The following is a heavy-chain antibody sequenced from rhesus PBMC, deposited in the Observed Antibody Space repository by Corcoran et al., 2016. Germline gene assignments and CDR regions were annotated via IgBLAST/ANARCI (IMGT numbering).Heavy chain of an antibody. J-gene: IGHJ6*01. D-gene: IGHD4-23*01. CDR2: ISSGGSN. CDR3: ARNIVTRGLDS. CDR1: GFSVSNGYY. Sequence: QVQLQESGPGLVKPSETLSLTCAVSGFSVSNGYYWGWIRQPPGKGLEWIGHISSGGSNYLNPSLKSRITLSVDTSKNQFSLKLSAVTAADTAVYYCARNIVTRGLDSWGQGVVVTVSS. V-gene: IGHV4S14*01.